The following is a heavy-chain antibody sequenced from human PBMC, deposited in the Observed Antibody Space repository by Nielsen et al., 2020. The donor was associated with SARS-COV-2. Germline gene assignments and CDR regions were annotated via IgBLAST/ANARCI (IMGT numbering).Heavy chain of an antibody. J-gene: IGHJ4*02. CDR2: IYHSGST. CDR1: GGSISSGGYS. D-gene: IGHD3-10*01. V-gene: IGHV4-30-2*01. CDR3: ARVMMVRGVIITSYFDY. Sequence: SETLSLTCAVSGGSISSGGYSWSWIRQPPGKGLEWIGYIYHSGSTYYNPSLKSRVTISVDTSKNEFSLKLSSVTAADTAVYYCARVMMVRGVIITSYFDYWGQGTLVTVSS.